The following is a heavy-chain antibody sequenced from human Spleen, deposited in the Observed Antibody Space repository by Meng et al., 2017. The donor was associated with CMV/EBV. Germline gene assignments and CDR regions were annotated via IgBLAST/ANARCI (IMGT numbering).Heavy chain of an antibody. CDR2: IWYDGSNK. D-gene: IGHD3-3*01. J-gene: IGHJ6*02. CDR3: AKDLEWLLAGAWYYGMDV. V-gene: IGHV3-33*06. Sequence: GESLKISCAASGFNFSSYGMHWVRQAPGKGLEWVAVIWYDGSNKYYIDSVKGQFTIARDNSKNTLYLQMNSLRAEDTAVYYCAKDLEWLLAGAWYYGMDVWGQGTTVTVSS. CDR1: GFNFSSYG.